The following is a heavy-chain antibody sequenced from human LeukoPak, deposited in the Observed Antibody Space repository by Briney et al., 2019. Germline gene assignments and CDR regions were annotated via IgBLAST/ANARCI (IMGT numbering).Heavy chain of an antibody. Sequence: TGGSLRLSCAASGFTFSGYWMFWVRQAPGKGQVWVSRIYSDGIIISSADSVKSRFTITTDNTTNPLYLQMNSLRGEDTAVYYCARGGGSYGDSWGQGTLVTVSS. J-gene: IGHJ4*02. CDR3: ARGGGSYGDS. CDR1: GFTFSGYW. D-gene: IGHD3-16*01. CDR2: IYSDGIII. V-gene: IGHV3-74*01.